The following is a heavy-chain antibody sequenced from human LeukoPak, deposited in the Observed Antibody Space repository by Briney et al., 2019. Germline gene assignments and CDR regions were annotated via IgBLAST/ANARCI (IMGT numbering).Heavy chain of an antibody. J-gene: IGHJ4*02. CDR1: GYTFTSYG. D-gene: IGHD6-19*01. CDR3: ARDSSGWYPLDY. CDR2: ISAYNGNT. V-gene: IGHV1-18*01. Sequence: GASVKVPCKASGYTFTSYGISWVRQAPGQGLEWMGWISAYNGNTNYAQKLQGRVTMTTDTSTSTAYMELRSLRSDDAAVYYCARDSSGWYPLDYWGQGTLVTVSS.